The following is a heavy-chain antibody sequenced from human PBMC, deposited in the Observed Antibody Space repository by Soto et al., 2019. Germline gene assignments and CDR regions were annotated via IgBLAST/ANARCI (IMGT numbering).Heavy chain of an antibody. D-gene: IGHD6-13*01. CDR3: ARPNAYSSSWYNYYGMDV. CDR2: IYPGDSET. V-gene: IGHV5-51*01. J-gene: IGHJ6*02. Sequence: GESLKISCKGSGYSFDSFWIGWVRQMPGKGLEWMGLIYPGDSETRYSPSFQGQVTISADKSTNTAYLQWSSLKASDTAMYYCARPNAYSSSWYNYYGMDVWGQGTTVTSP. CDR1: GYSFDSFW.